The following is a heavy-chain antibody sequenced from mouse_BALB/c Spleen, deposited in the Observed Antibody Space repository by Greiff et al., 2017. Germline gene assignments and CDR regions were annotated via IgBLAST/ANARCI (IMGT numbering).Heavy chain of an antibody. CDR1: GFSLTSYG. J-gene: IGHJ2*02. V-gene: IGHV2-9*02. D-gene: IGHD3-3*01. Sequence: QVQLKQSGPGLVAPSQSLSITCTVSGFSLTSYGVHWVRQPPGKGLEWLGVIWAGGSTNYNSALMSRLSISKDNSKSQVFLKMNSLQTDDTAMYSCSRDAKKRDDLFDYWGQGTSLTVSS. CDR2: IWAGGST. CDR3: SRDAKKRDDLFDY.